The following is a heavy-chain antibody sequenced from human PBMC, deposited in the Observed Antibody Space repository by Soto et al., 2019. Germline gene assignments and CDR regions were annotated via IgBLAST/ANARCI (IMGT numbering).Heavy chain of an antibody. D-gene: IGHD3-3*01. CDR1: GGSISSYY. J-gene: IGHJ4*02. CDR3: DRTIHYDFWSGYRFDY. V-gene: IGHV4-59*01. CDR2: IYYSGST. Sequence: PSETLSLTCTVSGGSISSYYWSWIRQPPGKGLEWIGYIYYSGSTNYNPSLKSRVTISVDTSKNQFSLKLSSVTAADTAVYYCDRTIHYDFWSGYRFDYWGQGTLVTVSS.